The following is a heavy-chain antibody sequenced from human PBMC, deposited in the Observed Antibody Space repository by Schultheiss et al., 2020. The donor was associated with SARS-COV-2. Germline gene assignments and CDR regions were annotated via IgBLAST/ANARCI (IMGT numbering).Heavy chain of an antibody. V-gene: IGHV3-21*03. CDR3: ARRRWGWYYFDY. D-gene: IGHD6-19*01. CDR1: GFTFSSYS. J-gene: IGHJ4*02. Sequence: GGSLRLSCAASGFTFSSYSMNWVRQAPGKGLEWVSSISSSSSYIYYADSVKGRFTISRDNAKNSLYLQMNSLKTEDTAVYYCARRRWGWYYFDYWGQGTLVTVSS. CDR2: ISSSSSYI.